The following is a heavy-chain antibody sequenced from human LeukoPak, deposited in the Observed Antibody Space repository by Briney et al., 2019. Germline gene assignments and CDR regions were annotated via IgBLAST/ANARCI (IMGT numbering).Heavy chain of an antibody. J-gene: IGHJ4*02. CDR3: ARGEVAVAGTDFDY. CDR2: INHSGST. V-gene: IGHV4-34*01. CDR1: GGSFSGYY. Sequence: PSETLSLTCAVYGGSFSGYYWSWIRQPPGKGLGWIGEINHSGSTNYNPSLKSRVTISVDTSKNQFSLKLSSVTAADTAVYYCARGEVAVAGTDFDYWGQGTLVTVSS. D-gene: IGHD6-19*01.